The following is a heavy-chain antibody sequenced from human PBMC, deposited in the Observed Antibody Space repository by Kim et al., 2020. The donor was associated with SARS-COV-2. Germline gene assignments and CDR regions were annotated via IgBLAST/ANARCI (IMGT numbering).Heavy chain of an antibody. Sequence: SETLSLTCTVSGGSISSYYWSWIRQPAGKGLEWIGRIYTSGSTNYNPSLKSRVTMSVDTSKNQFSLKLSSVTAADTAVYYCASGRGSYERDAFDIWGQGTMVTVSS. CDR1: GGSISSYY. J-gene: IGHJ3*02. CDR3: ASGRGSYERDAFDI. CDR2: IYTSGST. D-gene: IGHD1-26*01. V-gene: IGHV4-4*07.